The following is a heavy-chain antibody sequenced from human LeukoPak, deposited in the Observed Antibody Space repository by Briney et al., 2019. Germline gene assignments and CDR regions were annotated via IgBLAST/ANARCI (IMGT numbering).Heavy chain of an antibody. CDR3: ARILNWNDRWFDP. Sequence: GASVKVSCKASGYTFTSYFMHWVRQAPGQGLDWMGIINPSGGSTSYAQKFQGRVTMTRDTSTSTVYMELSSLRSEDTAVYYCARILNWNDRWFDPWGQGTLVTVSS. V-gene: IGHV1-46*01. J-gene: IGHJ5*02. D-gene: IGHD1-1*01. CDR1: GYTFTSYF. CDR2: INPSGGST.